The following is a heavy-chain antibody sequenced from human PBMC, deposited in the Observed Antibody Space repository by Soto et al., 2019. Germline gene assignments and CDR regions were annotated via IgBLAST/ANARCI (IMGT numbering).Heavy chain of an antibody. Sequence: SGPTLVNPTQTLTLTCTFSXFSLSTSGVGVGWIRQPPGKALEWLALIYWNDDKRYSTSLKSRLTITKDTSKNQVFLTMTNMDPVDTDTYYCALSLSGSYXXXNWFDPWGQGTLVTVSS. CDR2: IYWNDDK. D-gene: IGHD1-26*01. V-gene: IGHV2-5*01. CDR1: XFSLSTSGVG. J-gene: IGHJ5*02. CDR3: ALSLSGSYXXXNWFDP.